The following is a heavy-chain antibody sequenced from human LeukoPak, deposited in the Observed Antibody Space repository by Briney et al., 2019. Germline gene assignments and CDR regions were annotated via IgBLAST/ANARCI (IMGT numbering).Heavy chain of an antibody. V-gene: IGHV4-34*01. CDR3: ASRYNWNYGWFDP. D-gene: IGHD1-7*01. CDR2: INHSGST. CDR1: GGSFSGYY. Sequence: SETLSLTCAVYGGSFSGYYWSWIRQPPGKGLEWIGEINHSGSTNYNPSLKSRVTISVDTSKTQFSLKLSSVTAADTAVYYCASRYNWNYGWFDPWGQGTLVTVSS. J-gene: IGHJ5*02.